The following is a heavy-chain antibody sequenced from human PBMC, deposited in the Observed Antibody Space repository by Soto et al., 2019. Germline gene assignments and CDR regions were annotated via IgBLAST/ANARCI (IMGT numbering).Heavy chain of an antibody. V-gene: IGHV4-4*02. J-gene: IGHJ4*02. Sequence: SETLSLTCAVSGGSISRSNWWSWVRQPPGKGLEWIGEIYHSGSTNYNPSLKSRVTISVDKSKNQFSLKLNSVTAADTAVYYCARAPSRDSSGYYYELPHPSAYFDYWGQGTLVTVS. D-gene: IGHD3-22*01. CDR1: GGSISRSNW. CDR3: ARAPSRDSSGYYYELPHPSAYFDY. CDR2: IYHSGST.